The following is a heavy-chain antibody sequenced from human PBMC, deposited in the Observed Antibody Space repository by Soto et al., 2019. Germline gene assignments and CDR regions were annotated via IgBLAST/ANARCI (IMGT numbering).Heavy chain of an antibody. J-gene: IGHJ4*02. Sequence: GASVKVSCQASGGTFCSYAISWVRQAPGQGLEWMGGIIPIFGTANYAQKFQGRVTITADESTRTAYMELSSLRSEDTVAYYCARVRMSSIGWKNDYWGQGSRVTVSS. CDR2: IIPIFGTA. V-gene: IGHV1-69*13. CDR3: ARVRMSSIGWKNDY. D-gene: IGHD6-19*01. CDR1: GGTFCSYA.